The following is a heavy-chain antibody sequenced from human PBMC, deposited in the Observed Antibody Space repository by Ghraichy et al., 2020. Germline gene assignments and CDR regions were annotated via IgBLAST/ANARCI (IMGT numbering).Heavy chain of an antibody. V-gene: IGHV4-4*02. J-gene: IGHJ4*02. CDR2: IYHSGST. CDR3: ARGRSSSYLDY. CDR1: GGSISSSNW. D-gene: IGHD6-6*01. Sequence: ESLNISCAVSGGSISSSNWWNWVRQPPGKGLEWIGEIYHSGSTNYNPSLKSRVTISLDKSKNQFSLKLSSVTAADTAVYYCARGRSSSYLDYWGQGTLVTVSS.